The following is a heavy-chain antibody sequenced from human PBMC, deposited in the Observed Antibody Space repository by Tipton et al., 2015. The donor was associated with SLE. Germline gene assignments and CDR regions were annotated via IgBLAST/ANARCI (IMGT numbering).Heavy chain of an antibody. D-gene: IGHD4-17*01. Sequence: SLRLSCAASGFTFSSYAMHWVRQAPGKGLEWVAVISYDGSNKYYADSVKGRFTISRDNSKNTLYLQMNSLRAEDTAVYYCARGGSYGVWGYWGQGTLVTVSS. CDR3: ARGGSYGVWGY. J-gene: IGHJ4*02. CDR1: GFTFSSYA. CDR2: ISYDGSNK. V-gene: IGHV3-30-3*01.